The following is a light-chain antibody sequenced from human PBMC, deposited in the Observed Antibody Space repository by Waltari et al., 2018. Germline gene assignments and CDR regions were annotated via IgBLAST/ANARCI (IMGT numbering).Light chain of an antibody. CDR3: CSYAGRKTLI. J-gene: IGLJ2*01. CDR2: YVV. V-gene: IGLV2-23*02. CDR1: NSDIGDYNY. Sequence: QSALTQPASVSGSPGQSLTIFCTGTNSDIGDYNYVSWYQQHPGRVPKLIIYYVVNRPSGISDRFSGSKSGNTASLTISGLQPEDESHYFCCSYAGRKTLIFGGGTELTV.